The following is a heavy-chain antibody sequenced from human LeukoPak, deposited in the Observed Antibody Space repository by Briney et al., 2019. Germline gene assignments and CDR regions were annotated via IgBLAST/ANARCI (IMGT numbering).Heavy chain of an antibody. CDR3: ARADYGSTPDY. D-gene: IGHD3-10*01. CDR2: IYYSGST. J-gene: IGHJ4*02. V-gene: IGHV4-59*01. Sequence: SETLSLTCTVSGGSISSYYWSWIRQPPGKGLEWIEYIYYSGSTNYNPSLKSRVTISVDTSKNQFSLKLSSVTAADTAVYYCARADYGSTPDYWGQGTLVTVSS. CDR1: GGSISSYY.